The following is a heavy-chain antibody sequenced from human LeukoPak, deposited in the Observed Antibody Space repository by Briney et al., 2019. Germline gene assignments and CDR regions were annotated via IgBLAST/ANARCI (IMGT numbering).Heavy chain of an antibody. CDR1: GGSISSYY. V-gene: IGHV4-34*01. J-gene: IGHJ4*02. CDR3: AREKVLRQWLVNDY. CDR2: INHSGST. Sequence: NPSETLSLTCTVSGGSISSYYWSWIRQPPGKGLEWIGEINHSGSTNYNPSLKSRVTISVDTSKNQFSLKLSSVTAADTAVYYCAREKVLRQWLVNDYWGQGTLVTVSS. D-gene: IGHD6-19*01.